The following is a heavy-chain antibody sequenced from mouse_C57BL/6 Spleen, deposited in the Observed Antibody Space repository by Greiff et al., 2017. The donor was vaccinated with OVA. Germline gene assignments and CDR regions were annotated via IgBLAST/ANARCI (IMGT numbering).Heavy chain of an antibody. D-gene: IGHD1-1*01. CDR1: GFNIKDDY. Sequence: VQLQQSGAELVRPGASVKLSCTASGFNIKDDYMHWVKQRPEQGLEWIGWIDHENGDTEYASQFQGKATITADTSSNTAYLQLSSLTSEDTAVYYCTGAGRAWFAYWGQGTLVTVSA. V-gene: IGHV14-4*01. CDR3: TGAGRAWFAY. CDR2: IDHENGDT. J-gene: IGHJ3*01.